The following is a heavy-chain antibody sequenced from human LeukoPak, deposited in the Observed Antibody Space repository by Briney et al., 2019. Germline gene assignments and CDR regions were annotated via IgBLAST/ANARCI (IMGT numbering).Heavy chain of an antibody. CDR1: GGSFSGYY. CDR3: ARGGDILTGYDWRRYYYYMDV. J-gene: IGHJ6*03. D-gene: IGHD3-9*01. CDR2: INHSGST. Sequence: SETLSLTCAVYGGSFSGYYWSWIRHPPGKGLEWFGEINHSGSTNYNPSLKSRVTISVDTSKNQCSLKLGSVTAADTAVYYCARGGDILTGYDWRRYYYYMDVWGKGTTVTVSS. V-gene: IGHV4-34*01.